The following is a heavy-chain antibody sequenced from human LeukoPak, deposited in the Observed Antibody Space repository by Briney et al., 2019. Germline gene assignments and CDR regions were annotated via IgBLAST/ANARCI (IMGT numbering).Heavy chain of an antibody. Sequence: ASAKVSCKASGYTFTGYYMHWVRQAPGQGLEWMGWINPNSGGTNYAQKFQGRVTMTRDTSISTAYMELSRLRSDDTAVYYCARDCSSTSSSVGFDPWGQGTLVTVSS. CDR3: ARDCSSTSSSVGFDP. J-gene: IGHJ5*02. D-gene: IGHD2-2*01. V-gene: IGHV1-2*02. CDR1: GYTFTGYY. CDR2: INPNSGGT.